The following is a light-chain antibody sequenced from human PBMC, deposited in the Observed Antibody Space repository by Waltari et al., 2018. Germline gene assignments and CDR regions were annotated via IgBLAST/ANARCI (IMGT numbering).Light chain of an antibody. V-gene: IGLV1-51*02. CDR3: GTWDSSLSAHVV. CDR2: ENN. J-gene: IGLJ2*01. Sequence: QSVLTQPPSVSAAPGQKVTISCSGSSPNIGNNYVSWYQQLPGTAPKLLIYENNKRPSGIPDRFSGSKSGTSATLGITGLQTGDEADYYCGTWDSSLSAHVVFGGGTKLTVL. CDR1: SPNIGNNY.